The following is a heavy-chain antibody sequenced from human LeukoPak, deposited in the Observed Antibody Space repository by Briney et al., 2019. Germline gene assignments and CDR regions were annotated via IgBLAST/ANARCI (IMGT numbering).Heavy chain of an antibody. CDR3: ARGRGLWSGYYNWFDP. CDR2: INHSGST. V-gene: IGHV4-34*01. J-gene: IGHJ5*02. D-gene: IGHD3-3*01. Sequence: SSETLSLTCAVYGGSFSGYYWSWIRQPPGKGLEWIGEINHSGSTNYNPSLKSRVTISVDTSKNQFSLKLSSVTAADTAVYYCARGRGLWSGYYNWFDPWGQGTLVTVSS. CDR1: GGSFSGYY.